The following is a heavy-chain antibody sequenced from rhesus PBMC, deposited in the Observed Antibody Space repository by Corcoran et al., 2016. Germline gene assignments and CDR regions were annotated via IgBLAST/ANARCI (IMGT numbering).Heavy chain of an antibody. Sequence: QVQLQASGPGLVKPSESLSLTCAVSGASIIHYCWSWIRPPPGKGLEWIGESNGNSGSTYYKPSLKSRVTISKDASKNQFSLKWSSVTAADTAVYYCARDNQGYSGSNFDYWGQGVLVTVSS. V-gene: IGHV4-80*01. D-gene: IGHD5-42*01. CDR3: ARDNQGYSGSNFDY. CDR2: SNGNSGST. CDR1: GASIIHYC. J-gene: IGHJ4*01.